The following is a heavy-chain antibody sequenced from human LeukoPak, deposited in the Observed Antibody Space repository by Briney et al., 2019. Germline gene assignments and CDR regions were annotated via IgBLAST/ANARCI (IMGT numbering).Heavy chain of an antibody. V-gene: IGHV3-66*01. CDR1: GFTGSSKY. CDR2: IYGGGST. D-gene: IGHD3-22*01. CDR3: ARDLGYYDSSGYFDY. J-gene: IGHJ4*02. Sequence: GGSLRLSWAASGFTGSSKYMSWGRHAQRKRLEWVSVIYGGGSTYSADSVKGRLTISRDNSKNTLYLQMNSLRAEDTAVYYCARDLGYYDSSGYFDYWGQGTLVTVSS.